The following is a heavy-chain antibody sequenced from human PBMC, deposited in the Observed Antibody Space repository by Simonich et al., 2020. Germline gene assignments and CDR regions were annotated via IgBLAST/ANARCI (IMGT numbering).Heavy chain of an antibody. D-gene: IGHD2-15*01. CDR1: RFTFSSYG. Sequence: QVQLVESGGGVVQPGRSLRLSCAASRFTFSSYGMHWVRQAPGKGLEWVAVIWDDGSNKYYADSVKGRFTISRDNSKNTLYLQMNSLRAEDTAVYYCARDRYCSGGSCYYFDYWGQGTLVTVSS. V-gene: IGHV3-33*01. CDR2: IWDDGSNK. J-gene: IGHJ4*02. CDR3: ARDRYCSGGSCYYFDY.